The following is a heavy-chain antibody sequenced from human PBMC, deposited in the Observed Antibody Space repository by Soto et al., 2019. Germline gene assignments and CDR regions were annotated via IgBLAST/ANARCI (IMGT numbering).Heavy chain of an antibody. D-gene: IGHD3-10*01. V-gene: IGHV4-59*13. Sequence: PSETLSLTCTVSGGSINNYYWTWIRQSPERGLEWIGYIYYTGTTGYNPSLNSRVSMSVDVSKNQFTLDLTSVTAVDTAIYYCVRVYTGSYGAFDFWGQGKMVT. CDR3: VRVYTGSYGAFDF. J-gene: IGHJ3*01. CDR2: IYYTGTT. CDR1: GGSINNYY.